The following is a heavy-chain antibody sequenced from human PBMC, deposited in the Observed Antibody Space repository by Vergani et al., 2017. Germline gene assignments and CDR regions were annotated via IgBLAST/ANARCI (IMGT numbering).Heavy chain of an antibody. CDR1: GGSISSSSYY. J-gene: IGHJ4*02. Sequence: QLQLQESGPGLVKPSETLSLTCTVSGGSISSSSYYWGWIRQPPGKGLEWIGSIYYSGSTYYNPSLKSRVTISVDKSKNQFSLKLSSVTAADTAVYYCARRTPVDTAMVTAGGDYWGQGTLVTVSS. V-gene: IGHV4-39*07. CDR3: ARRTPVDTAMVTAGGDY. CDR2: IYYSGST. D-gene: IGHD5-18*01.